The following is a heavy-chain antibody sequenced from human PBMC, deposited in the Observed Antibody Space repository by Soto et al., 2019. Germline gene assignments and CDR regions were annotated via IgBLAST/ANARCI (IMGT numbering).Heavy chain of an antibody. D-gene: IGHD3-10*01. Sequence: ASVKVSCKASGFTFTSSAVQWVRQARGQRLEWIGWIVVGSGNTNYAQKFQERVTITRDMSTSTAYMELSSLRSEDTAVYYCAAHIAIIKDDKWFGELYPYPFDYWGQGTLVTVSS. CDR3: AAHIAIIKDDKWFGELYPYPFDY. J-gene: IGHJ4*02. V-gene: IGHV1-58*01. CDR2: IVVGSGNT. CDR1: GFTFTSSA.